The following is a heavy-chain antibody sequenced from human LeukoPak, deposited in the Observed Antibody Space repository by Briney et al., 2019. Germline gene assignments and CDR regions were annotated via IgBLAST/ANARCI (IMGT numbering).Heavy chain of an antibody. D-gene: IGHD6-19*01. CDR3: ASGIAVAGRNY. Sequence: GGSLRLSCAASGFTFSSYWMSWVRQAPGKGLEWVSVIYSGGSTYYADSVKGRFTISRDNSKNTLYLQMNSLRAEDTAVYYCASGIAVAGRNYWGQGTLVTVSS. CDR1: GFTFSSYW. CDR2: IYSGGST. J-gene: IGHJ4*02. V-gene: IGHV3-66*01.